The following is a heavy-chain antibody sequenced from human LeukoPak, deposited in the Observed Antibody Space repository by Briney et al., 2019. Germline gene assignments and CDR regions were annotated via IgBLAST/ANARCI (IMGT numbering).Heavy chain of an antibody. D-gene: IGHD6-13*01. CDR2: TYYRSKWYN. J-gene: IGHJ4*02. CDR1: GDSVSSNSAT. V-gene: IGHV6-1*01. CDR3: ARGSSSSSWYFDY. Sequence: SQTLSLTCAISGDSVSSNSATWTWIRQSPSRGLEWLGRTYYRSKWYNEYAEPVKSRITISPDTSKNQFSLQLNSATPEDTAAYYCARGSSSSSWYFDYWGQGTVVTVSS.